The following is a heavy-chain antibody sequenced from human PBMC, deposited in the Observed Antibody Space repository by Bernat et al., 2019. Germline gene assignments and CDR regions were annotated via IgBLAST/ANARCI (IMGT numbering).Heavy chain of an antibody. J-gene: IGHJ4*02. D-gene: IGHD2-2*01. V-gene: IGHV3-21*01. CDR3: ARGDVGYCSSTSCYRTPYYFDY. CDR1: GFTFSSYS. Sequence: EVQLVESGGGLVKPGGSLRLSCAASGFTFSSYSMNWVRQAPGKGLEWVSSISSSSSYIYYADSVKGRFTISRDNAKNSLYLKMNSLRAEDTAVYYCARGDVGYCSSTSCYRTPYYFDYWGQGTLVTVSS. CDR2: ISSSSSYI.